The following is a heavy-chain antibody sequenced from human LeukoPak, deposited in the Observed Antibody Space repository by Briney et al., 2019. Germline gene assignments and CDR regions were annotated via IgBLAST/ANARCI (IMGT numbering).Heavy chain of an antibody. CDR2: ISSSSSYI. J-gene: IGHJ6*02. D-gene: IGHD2-2*01. V-gene: IGHV3-21*01. Sequence: PGGSLRLSCAASGFTFSSYSMNWVRQAPGKGLEWVSSISSSSSYIYYADSVKGRFTISRDNAKNSLYLQMNSLRAEDTAVYYCARQLSPTVVVPAAIAYGMDVWGQGTTVTVSS. CDR1: GFTFSSYS. CDR3: ARQLSPTVVVPAAIAYGMDV.